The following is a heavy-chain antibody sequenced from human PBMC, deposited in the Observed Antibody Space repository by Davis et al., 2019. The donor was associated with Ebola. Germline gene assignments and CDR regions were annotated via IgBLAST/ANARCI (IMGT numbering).Heavy chain of an antibody. D-gene: IGHD3-10*01. V-gene: IGHV2-5*02. CDR3: AHRQGYYPRNYFDY. CDR1: GFSLSTSGVG. J-gene: IGHJ4*02. Sequence: SGPTLVKPTQTLTLTCTFSGFSLSTSGVGVGWIRQSPGKALEWLALIYWDDDKRYSPSLKSRLTITKDTSKNQVVLTMTNMDPVDTATYYCAHRQGYYPRNYFDYWGQGTLVTVSS. CDR2: IYWDDDK.